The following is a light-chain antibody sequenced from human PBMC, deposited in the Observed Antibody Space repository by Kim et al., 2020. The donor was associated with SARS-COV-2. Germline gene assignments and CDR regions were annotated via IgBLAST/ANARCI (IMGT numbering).Light chain of an antibody. CDR2: DAS. Sequence: LCPGDRATRSCRASQHVNSYLAWYQHKPGQAPRLLIYDASNMANGIPARFSGSGSGTDFTLTISSLEPEDFAVYYCQQRNNWPLTFGGRTKVDIK. V-gene: IGKV3-11*01. CDR1: QHVNSY. J-gene: IGKJ4*01. CDR3: QQRNNWPLT.